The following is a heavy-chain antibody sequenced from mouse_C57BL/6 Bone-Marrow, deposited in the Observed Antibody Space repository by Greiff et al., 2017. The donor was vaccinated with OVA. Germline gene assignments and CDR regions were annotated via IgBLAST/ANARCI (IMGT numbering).Heavy chain of an antibody. V-gene: IGHV1-69*01. CDR3: AREGGFDEDAMDY. J-gene: IGHJ4*01. Sequence: QVQLQQPGAELVMPGASVKLSCKASGYTFTSYWMHWVKQRPGQGLEWIGEIDPSDSYTNYNQKFKGKSTLTVDKSSSTAYMPLSSLTSEDSAVYYCAREGGFDEDAMDYWGQGTSVTVSS. CDR2: IDPSDSYT. CDR1: GYTFTSYW.